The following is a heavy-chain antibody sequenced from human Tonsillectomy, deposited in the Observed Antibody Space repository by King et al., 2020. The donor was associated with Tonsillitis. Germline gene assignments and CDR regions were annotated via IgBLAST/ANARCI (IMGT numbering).Heavy chain of an antibody. Sequence: QLVQSGAEVKKPGSSVKVSCKASGGTFSSYPISWVRQAPGQGLEFMGGIIPIFGTADYAQKFQGTVTITADISTSTAYMELSSLRSEDTAVCYCAYLSTSYSGYAYTFDYWGQGTLVTVSS. D-gene: IGHD5-12*01. J-gene: IGHJ4*02. CDR3: AYLSTSYSGYAYTFDY. V-gene: IGHV1-69*06. CDR1: GGTFSSYP. CDR2: IIPIFGTA.